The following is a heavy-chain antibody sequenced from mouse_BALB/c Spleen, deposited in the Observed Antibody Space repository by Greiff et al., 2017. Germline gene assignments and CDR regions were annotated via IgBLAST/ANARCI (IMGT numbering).Heavy chain of an antibody. CDR1: GYTFTSYW. CDR3: TRVIYYYGSTNYYAMDY. V-gene: IGHV1-5*01. Sequence: VQLQQSGTVLARPGASVKMSCKASGYTFTSYWMHWVKQRPGQGLEWIGAIYPGNSDTSYNQKFKGKAKLTAVTSTSTAYMELSSLTNEDSAVYYCTRVIYYYGSTNYYAMDYWDQGTSVTVSS. D-gene: IGHD1-1*01. CDR2: IYPGNSDT. J-gene: IGHJ4*01.